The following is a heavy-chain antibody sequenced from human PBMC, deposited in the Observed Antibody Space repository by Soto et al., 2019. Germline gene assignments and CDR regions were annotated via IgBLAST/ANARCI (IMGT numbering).Heavy chain of an antibody. CDR3: ARGEREWFGELLRKRVYYYYYGMDV. CDR1: GFTFSSYS. D-gene: IGHD3-10*01. J-gene: IGHJ6*02. Sequence: PGGSLRLSCAASGFTFSSYSMNWVRQAPGKGLEWVSYISSSSSTIYYADSVKGRFTISRDNAKNSLYLQMNSLRAEDTAVYYCARGEREWFGELLRKRVYYYYYGMDVWGQGTTVTVSS. V-gene: IGHV3-48*01. CDR2: ISSSSSTI.